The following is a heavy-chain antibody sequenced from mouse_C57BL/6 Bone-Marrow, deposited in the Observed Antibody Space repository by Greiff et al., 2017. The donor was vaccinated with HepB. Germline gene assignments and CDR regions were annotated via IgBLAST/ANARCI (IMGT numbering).Heavy chain of an antibody. V-gene: IGHV5-17*01. CDR2: ISSGSSTI. CDR3: ARHPHDY. Sequence: EVHLVESGGGLVKPGGSLKLSCAASGFTFSDYGMHWVRQAPEQGLEWVAYISSGSSTIYYADTVKGRFTISRDNSKNTLFLQMTSLRSEDTAMYYCARHPHDYWGQGTTLTVSS. CDR1: GFTFSDYG. J-gene: IGHJ2*01.